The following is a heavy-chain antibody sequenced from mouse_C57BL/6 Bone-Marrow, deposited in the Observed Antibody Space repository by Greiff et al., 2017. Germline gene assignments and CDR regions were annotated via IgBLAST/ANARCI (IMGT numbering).Heavy chain of an antibody. CDR2: ITHSGET. D-gene: IGHD2-2*01. Sequence: QVQLKESGPGLVKPSPSLFLTCSITGFPITRGSYWIWIRQSPGKPLEWMGYITHSGETFYNPSLQSPISITRETSKNQFFLQLNSVTTEDTAMYYCAGERWGYGYFDYWGQGTTLTVSS. J-gene: IGHJ2*01. CDR3: AGERWGYGYFDY. V-gene: IGHV12-3*01. CDR1: GFPITRGSY.